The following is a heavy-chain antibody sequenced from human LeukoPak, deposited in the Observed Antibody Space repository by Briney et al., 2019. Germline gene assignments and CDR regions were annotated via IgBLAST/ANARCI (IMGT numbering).Heavy chain of an antibody. Sequence: TGGSLRLSCAASGFTFNNYAMSRVRQAPGRGLEWVSPISSGGDYTNSADSVKGRFTISRDNSRNTLYLQMNSLRAEDTAVYYCAKDRASGSGSYSYRGFDHWGQGTLVTVSS. V-gene: IGHV3-23*01. D-gene: IGHD6-19*01. CDR1: GFTFNNYA. CDR3: AKDRASGSGSYSYRGFDH. J-gene: IGHJ5*02. CDR2: ISSGGDYT.